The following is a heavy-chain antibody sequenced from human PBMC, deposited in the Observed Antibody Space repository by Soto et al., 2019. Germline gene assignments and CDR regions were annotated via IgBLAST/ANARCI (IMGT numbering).Heavy chain of an antibody. D-gene: IGHD2-15*01. V-gene: IGHV3-21*04. Sequence: PGGSLRFSCAASGFTFSKSSMNWVRQPPGKGLEWLSSISTNSNYIRYADSVKGRFTISRDNAKNSLSLQMMNLRADDTAMYYCATDTGDIEVVPATTWGRGTLVTVSS. J-gene: IGHJ4*02. CDR1: GFTFSKSS. CDR2: ISTNSNYI. CDR3: ATDTGDIEVVPATT.